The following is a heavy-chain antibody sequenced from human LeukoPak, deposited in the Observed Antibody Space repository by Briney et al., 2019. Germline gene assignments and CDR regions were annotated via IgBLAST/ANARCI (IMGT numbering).Heavy chain of an antibody. V-gene: IGHV1-18*04. D-gene: IGHD5-12*01. Sequence: ASVKVSCKASGYTFTSYGISWVRQAPGQGLEWMGGISAYNGNTNYAQKLQGRVTMTTDTSTSTAYMELRSLRSDDTAVYYCARGALSGYYIRSNAFDIWGQGTMVTVSS. CDR2: ISAYNGNT. CDR1: GYTFTSYG. CDR3: ARGALSGYYIRSNAFDI. J-gene: IGHJ3*02.